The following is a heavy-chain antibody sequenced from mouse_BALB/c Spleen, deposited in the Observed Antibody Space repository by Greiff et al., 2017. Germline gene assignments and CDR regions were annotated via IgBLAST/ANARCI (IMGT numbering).Heavy chain of an antibody. CDR2: IRNKANGYTT. V-gene: IGHV7-3*02. CDR1: GFTFTDYY. CDR3: ARDKPPFDY. J-gene: IGHJ2*01. Sequence: EVKLVESGGGLVQPGGSLRLSCATSGFTFTDYYMSWVRQPPGKALEWLGFIRNKANGYTTEYSASVKGRFTISRDNSQSILYLQMNTLRAEDSATYYCARDKPPFDYWGQGTTLTVSS.